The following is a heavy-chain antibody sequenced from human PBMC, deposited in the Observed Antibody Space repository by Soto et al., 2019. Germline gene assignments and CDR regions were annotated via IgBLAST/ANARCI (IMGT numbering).Heavy chain of an antibody. CDR3: ARMGYSGYDSFDY. CDR1: GFTFSDYF. J-gene: IGHJ4*02. V-gene: IGHV3-11*01. D-gene: IGHD5-12*01. Sequence: QVQLVESGGGLVKPGGSLRLSCAASGFTFSDYFVTWIRQAPGKGLEWVSYISHSSSTIYYADSLKGRFIISRDNAKNSLYLQMDTLRAEDTAVYYCARMGYSGYDSFDYWGQGTLVTVSS. CDR2: ISHSSSTI.